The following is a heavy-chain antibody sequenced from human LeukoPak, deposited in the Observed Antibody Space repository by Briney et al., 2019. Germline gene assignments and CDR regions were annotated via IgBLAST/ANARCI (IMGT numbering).Heavy chain of an antibody. CDR3: AKGLLSGYDPPFDY. V-gene: IGHV3-23*01. CDR1: GFTFSSYA. D-gene: IGHD5-12*01. CDR2: ISAGGRST. J-gene: IGHJ4*01. Sequence: GGSLRLSCAASGFTFSSYAMSWVRQAPGKGLEWVSGISAGGRSTYYADSVKGRFTISTDNSKNTLYLQMNSLRAEDTAVYYCAKGLLSGYDPPFDYWGHGTLVTVSS.